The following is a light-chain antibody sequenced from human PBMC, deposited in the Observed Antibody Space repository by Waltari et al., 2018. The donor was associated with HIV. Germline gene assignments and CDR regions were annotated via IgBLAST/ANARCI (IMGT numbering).Light chain of an antibody. J-gene: IGLJ2*01. V-gene: IGLV2-23*02. CDR3: CSYAGSRIHVV. CDR2: EVT. CDR1: FSDVGSYNL. Sequence: QSALTQPASVSGSPGQSITISCTGTFSDVGSYNLVSWYQKHPGEAPKIMIYEVTKQPSGVSRRLSGSNAGNTASLTISGVQAEDEADYYCCSYAGSRIHVVFGGGTKLTVL.